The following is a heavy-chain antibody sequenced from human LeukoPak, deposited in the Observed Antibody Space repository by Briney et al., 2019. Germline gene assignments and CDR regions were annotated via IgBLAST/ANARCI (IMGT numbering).Heavy chain of an antibody. V-gene: IGHV4-4*07. J-gene: IGHJ6*02. CDR1: GGSISSYY. CDR2: IYTSGST. CDR3: ARSLRYYYYGMDV. D-gene: IGHD4/OR15-4a*01. Sequence: SETLSLTCTVSGGSISSYYWSWLRQPAGKGLEWVGRIYTSGSTNYNPSLKSRVTISVDTSKNQFSLKLSSVTAADTAVYYCARSLRYYYYGMDVWGQGTTVTVSS.